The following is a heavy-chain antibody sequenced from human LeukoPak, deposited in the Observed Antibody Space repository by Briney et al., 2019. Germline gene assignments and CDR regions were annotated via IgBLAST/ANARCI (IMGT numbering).Heavy chain of an antibody. CDR3: APTYGNGWYYFDY. V-gene: IGHV1-2*02. CDR1: GYTFTGYY. J-gene: IGHJ4*02. D-gene: IGHD2-15*01. Sequence: GASVKVSCKASGYTFTGYYMHWVRQAPGQGLEWMGWINPKNGDTNYAQNFQGRVTMTRDMSITTAYMELSRLRSDDTAVYYCAPTYGNGWYYFDYWGQGTLVTVSS. CDR2: INPKNGDT.